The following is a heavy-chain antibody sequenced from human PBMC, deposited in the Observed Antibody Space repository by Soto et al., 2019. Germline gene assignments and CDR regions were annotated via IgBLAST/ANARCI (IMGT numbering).Heavy chain of an antibody. CDR3: VRDLDGSGSYYTDY. D-gene: IGHD3-10*01. CDR1: GYNFINYG. CDR2: IRVHKGNT. V-gene: IGHV1-18*01. J-gene: IGHJ4*02. Sequence: ASVKVSCKASGYNFINYGITWVRQAPGQGLEWMGWIRVHKGNTNYAQKFQGRVTMSTDTSTSTAYMELRSLRPDDTAVYYCVRDLDGSGSYYTDYWGPGTLVTVSS.